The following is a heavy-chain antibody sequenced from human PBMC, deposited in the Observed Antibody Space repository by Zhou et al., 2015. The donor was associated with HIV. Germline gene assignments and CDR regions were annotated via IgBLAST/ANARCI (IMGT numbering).Heavy chain of an antibody. J-gene: IGHJ6*02. CDR3: TRDDAVVTATPLDYYGMDV. CDR2: IIPLFGAA. CDR1: GGADNFNKYA. V-gene: IGHV1-69*06. Sequence: QVQLVQSGAEVKKPGSSVKISCKASGGADNFNKYAISWVRQARGQGLEWMGAIIPLFGAADYEPKFQGRVTISADKSARIAYLDLRSLRYEDTAIYYCTRDDAVVTATPLDYYGMDVWGQGP. D-gene: IGHD2-21*02.